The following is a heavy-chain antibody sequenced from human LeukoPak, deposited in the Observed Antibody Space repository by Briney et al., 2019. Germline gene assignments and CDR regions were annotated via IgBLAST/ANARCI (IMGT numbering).Heavy chain of an antibody. D-gene: IGHD1-26*01. Sequence: QPSETLSLTCALHGASFSGYYWSWIRQPPGKGLEWIGEINHSGSTHYNPSLKSRVTISVDTSKKQFSLKLRSVTAADTAVYYCARVYSGRRVEDWGQGTLVTVSS. CDR1: GASFSGYY. CDR2: INHSGST. CDR3: ARVYSGRRVED. J-gene: IGHJ4*02. V-gene: IGHV4-34*01.